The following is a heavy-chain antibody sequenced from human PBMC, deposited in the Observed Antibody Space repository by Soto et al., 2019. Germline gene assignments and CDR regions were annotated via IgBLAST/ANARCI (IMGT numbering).Heavy chain of an antibody. V-gene: IGHV2-70*01. CDR1: GFSLSTSGMC. J-gene: IGHJ5*02. Sequence: SGPTLVNPTQTLTLTCTFSGFSLSTSGMCVSWIRQPPGKALEWLALIDWDDDKYYSTSLKTRLTISKDTSKNQVVLTMTNMDPVDTAPYYCARIERRTNWFDPWGQGTLVTVSS. CDR3: ARIERRTNWFDP. CDR2: IDWDDDK.